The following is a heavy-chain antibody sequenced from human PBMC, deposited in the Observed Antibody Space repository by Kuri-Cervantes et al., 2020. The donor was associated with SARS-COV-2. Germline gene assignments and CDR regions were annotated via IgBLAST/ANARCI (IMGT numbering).Heavy chain of an antibody. CDR1: GFTFSSYS. V-gene: IGHV3-48*04. CDR2: ISSSGSTI. D-gene: IGHD4-17*01. CDR3: ARAATVTDFDY. J-gene: IGHJ4*02. Sequence: GESLKISCAASGFTFSSYSMNWVRQAPGKGLEWVSYISSSGSTIYYADSVKGRFTISRDNAKNSLYLQMNSLRAEDTAVYYCARAATVTDFDYWGQGTLVTVSS.